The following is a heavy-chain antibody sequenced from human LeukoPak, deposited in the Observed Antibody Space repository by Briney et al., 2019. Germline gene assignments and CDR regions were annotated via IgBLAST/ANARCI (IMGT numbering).Heavy chain of an antibody. CDR2: INPNSGGT. V-gene: IGHV1-2*04. J-gene: IGHJ3*02. D-gene: IGHD4-17*01. Sequence: GASVKVSCKASGYTFTGYYMHWVRQAPGQGLEWMGWINPNSGGTNYAQKFQGWVTMTRDTSISTAYMELSRLRSDDTAVYYCARGGWQRDGDKDAFDIWGQGTMATVSS. CDR1: GYTFTGYY. CDR3: ARGGWQRDGDKDAFDI.